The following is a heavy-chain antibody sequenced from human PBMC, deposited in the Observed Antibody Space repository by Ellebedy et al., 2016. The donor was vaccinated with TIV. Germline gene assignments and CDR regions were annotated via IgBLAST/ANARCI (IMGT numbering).Heavy chain of an antibody. CDR3: ARQRTSDTAPVGYYGLDV. Sequence: GESLKISCDTAGYNFTNYWIKWVRHVPGKGLEWMARIEPGDSQTRYSPSFEGHVTISADKSLSSSYLEWSNLKASDTAVYFCARQRTSDTAPVGYYGLDVWGQGTTVTVSS. J-gene: IGHJ6*02. CDR1: GYNFTNYW. CDR2: IEPGDSQT. V-gene: IGHV5-10-1*01. D-gene: IGHD1-26*01.